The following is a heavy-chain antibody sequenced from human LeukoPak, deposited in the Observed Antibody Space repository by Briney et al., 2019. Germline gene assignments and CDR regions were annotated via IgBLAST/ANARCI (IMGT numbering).Heavy chain of an antibody. CDR2: ISGSGGST. CDR3: AKSPPVWFGELLRSTYFDY. J-gene: IGHJ4*02. D-gene: IGHD3-10*01. Sequence: GGSLRLSCAASGFTFSSYAMSWVRQAPGKGLEWVSAISGSGGSTYYADSVKGRFTISRDNSKNTLYLQMNSLRAEDTAVYYCAKSPPVWFGELLRSTYFDYWGQGTLVTVSS. CDR1: GFTFSSYA. V-gene: IGHV3-23*01.